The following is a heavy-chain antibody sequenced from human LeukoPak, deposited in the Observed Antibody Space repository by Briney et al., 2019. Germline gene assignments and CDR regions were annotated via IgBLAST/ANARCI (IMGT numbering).Heavy chain of an antibody. CDR2: INPSGGST. Sequence: GASVKVSCKASGYTFTSYYMHWVRQAPGQGLEWMGIINPSGGSTSYAQKFQGRVTMTRDTSTSTVYMELSSLRSEDTAVYYCARVKQQGSMGEGSYGMDVWGQGTTVTVSS. D-gene: IGHD3-16*01. V-gene: IGHV1-46*01. CDR1: GYTFTSYY. J-gene: IGHJ6*02. CDR3: ARVKQQGSMGEGSYGMDV.